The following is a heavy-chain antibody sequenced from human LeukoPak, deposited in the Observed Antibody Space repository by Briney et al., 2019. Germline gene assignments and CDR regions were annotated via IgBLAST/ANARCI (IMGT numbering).Heavy chain of an antibody. D-gene: IGHD2-15*01. CDR1: GFTFSSYW. Sequence: PGGSLRLSCAGSGFTFSSYWMRWVRQAPGKGLVWVSRINTDGSVTSYADSVKGRFTISRDNARNTLYLQMSSLRAEDTAVYYCARGTMVAPGVDYWGQGTLVTVSS. J-gene: IGHJ4*02. CDR2: INTDGSVT. CDR3: ARGTMVAPGVDY. V-gene: IGHV3-74*01.